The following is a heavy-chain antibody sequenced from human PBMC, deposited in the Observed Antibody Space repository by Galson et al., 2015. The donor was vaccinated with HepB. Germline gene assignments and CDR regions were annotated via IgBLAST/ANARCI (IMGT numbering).Heavy chain of an antibody. J-gene: IGHJ4*02. CDR3: ARDHGYCSSTSCPYYYDSSGYYRADY. V-gene: IGHV1-18*04. Sequence: SVKVSCKASGGTFSSYGISWVRQAPGQGLEWMGWISAYNGNTNYAQKLQSRVTMTTDTSTSTAYMELRSLRSDDTAVYYCARDHGYCSSTSCPYYYDSSGYYRADYWGQGTLVTVSS. D-gene: IGHD3-22*01. CDR2: ISAYNGNT. CDR1: GGTFSSYG.